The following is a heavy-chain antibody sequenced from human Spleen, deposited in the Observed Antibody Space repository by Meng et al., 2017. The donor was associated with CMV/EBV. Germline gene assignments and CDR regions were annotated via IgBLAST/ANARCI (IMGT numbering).Heavy chain of an antibody. J-gene: IGHJ5*02. CDR2: IYSGGST. Sequence: GESLKISCAASGFTVSSNYMSWVRQAPGKGLEWVSVIYSGGSTYYADSVKGRFTISRDNSKNTLYLQMNSLRAEDTAVYYCARDAGTSNGWYRNWFDPWGQGTLVTVSS. CDR3: ARDAGTSNGWYRNWFDP. CDR1: GFTVSSNY. V-gene: IGHV3-53*01. D-gene: IGHD6-19*01.